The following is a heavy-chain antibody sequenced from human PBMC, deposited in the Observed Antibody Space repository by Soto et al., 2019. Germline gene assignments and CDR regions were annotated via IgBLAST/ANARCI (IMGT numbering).Heavy chain of an antibody. V-gene: IGHV3-23*01. D-gene: IGHD1-26*01. CDR1: GFTFSSYA. J-gene: IGHJ4*02. CDR3: AKGPGSYSDFDY. CDR2: ISGNGDTI. Sequence: EVQLLESGGTLVQPGGSLGLSCAASGFTFSSYAMSWVRQAPGKGLEWVSSISGNGDTIYYADSVRGRFTISRDNSKNTLYLQMNSLRAEDTDLYYCAKGPGSYSDFDYWGQGTLVTVSS.